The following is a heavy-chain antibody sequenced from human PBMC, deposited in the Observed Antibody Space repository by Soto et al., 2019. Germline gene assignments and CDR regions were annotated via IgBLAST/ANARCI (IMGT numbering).Heavy chain of an antibody. V-gene: IGHV1-24*01. CDR3: ATGPPWHYVDF. J-gene: IGHJ6*01. Sequence: VQSGAEVNKPGASVEGSCKVCGVSISAVSMHWGGQSPEKGLEWMGGSDPEKGRRISAQNFKGRLTMTEDRSTDTAYMRLISLETDDTAVYFCATGPPWHYVDFWG. CDR2: SDPEKGRR. CDR1: GVSISAVS. D-gene: IGHD1-7*01.